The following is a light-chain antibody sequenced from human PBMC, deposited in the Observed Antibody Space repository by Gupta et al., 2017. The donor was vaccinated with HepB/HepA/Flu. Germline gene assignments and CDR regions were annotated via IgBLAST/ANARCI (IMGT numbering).Light chain of an antibody. CDR2: DVS. CDR1: SSDVGGYNY. V-gene: IGLV2-11*01. J-gene: IGLJ3*02. CDR3: CSYAGSYTSL. Sequence: QSALTQPRSVSGSPGQSDTIPCTGTSSDVGGYNYVSWYQQHPGKAPKLMIYDVSKRPSGVPDRFSGSKSGNTASLTISGLQAEDEADYYCCSYAGSYTSLFGGGTKLTVL.